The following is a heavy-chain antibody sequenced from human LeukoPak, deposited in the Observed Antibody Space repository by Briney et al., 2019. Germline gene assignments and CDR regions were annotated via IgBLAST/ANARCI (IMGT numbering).Heavy chain of an antibody. V-gene: IGHV3-23*01. CDR1: GFTFSNHG. CDR2: ISGSGGST. Sequence: TGGSLRLSCAASGFTFSNHGMNWVRQAPGKGLEWVSGISGSGGSTYYADSVKGRFTISRDNSKNTLYLQMHSLRAEDTAVYYCANRQGGAFDIWGQGTMVTVSS. CDR3: ANRQGGAFDI. J-gene: IGHJ3*02.